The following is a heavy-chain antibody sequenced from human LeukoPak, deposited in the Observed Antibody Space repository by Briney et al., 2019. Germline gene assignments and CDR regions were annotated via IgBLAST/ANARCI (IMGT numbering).Heavy chain of an antibody. V-gene: IGHV3-30-3*01. D-gene: IGHD3-22*01. Sequence: GGSLRLSCAASGFTFSSYAMHWVRQAPGKGLEWVAVISYDGSNKYYADSVKGRFTISRDNSKNTLYLQMNSLRAEDTAVYYCARVSGYYQPFDYWGQGTLVTVSS. J-gene: IGHJ4*02. CDR2: ISYDGSNK. CDR3: ARVSGYYQPFDY. CDR1: GFTFSSYA.